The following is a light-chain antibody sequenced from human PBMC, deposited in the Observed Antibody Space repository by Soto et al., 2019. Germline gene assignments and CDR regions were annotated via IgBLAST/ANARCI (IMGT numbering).Light chain of an antibody. J-gene: IGKJ2*01. V-gene: IGKV4-1*01. CDR2: WAS. CDR1: QSVLYSSNNKTY. CDR3: QQYYCTPAYP. Sequence: DIVMTQSPDSLAVPLGERATINCKSIQSVLYSSNNKTYLAWYQQKPGQPPKLLISWASTRESGVPDRFSGGGFGTDFSLTIGCLQAEDVAVYDDQQYYCTPAYPFVQGTKLEI.